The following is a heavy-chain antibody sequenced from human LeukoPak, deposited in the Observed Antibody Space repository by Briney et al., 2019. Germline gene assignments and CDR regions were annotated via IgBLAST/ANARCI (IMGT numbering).Heavy chain of an antibody. CDR3: ARAGEGGKNGYDDAFDI. D-gene: IGHD6-13*01. CDR1: GGSISNYY. CDR2: IYDSGST. V-gene: IGHV4-59*01. Sequence: LETLSLTCTVSGGSISNYYWSWIRQPPGKGLEWIGYIYDSGSTKYNPSLKSRLTISIDTSKNQFSLKLSSVTAADTAIFYCARAGEGGKNGYDDAFDIWGHGTMVTVSS. J-gene: IGHJ3*02.